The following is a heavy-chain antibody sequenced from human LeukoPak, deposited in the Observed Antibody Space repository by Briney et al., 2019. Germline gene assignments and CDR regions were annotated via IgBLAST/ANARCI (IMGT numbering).Heavy chain of an antibody. V-gene: IGHV3-30*18. CDR3: AKGARGDTVTSIVGLNWFDP. CDR2: ISYDGSHK. D-gene: IGHD4-17*01. J-gene: IGHJ5*02. CDR1: GFTFSNYW. Sequence: PGGSLRLSCTATGFTFSNYWMSWVRQAPGKGLEWVAVISYDGSHKYYADSVKGRFSISRDNSKNTLYLQMNSLRADDTAVYYCAKGARGDTVTSIVGLNWFDPWGQGTLVTVSS.